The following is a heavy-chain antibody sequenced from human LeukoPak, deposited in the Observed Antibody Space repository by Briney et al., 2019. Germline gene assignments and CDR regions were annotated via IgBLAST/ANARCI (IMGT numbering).Heavy chain of an antibody. D-gene: IGHD2-15*01. Sequence: GASVKVSCKASGYTFTSYGISWVRQAPGQGLEWMGWISPYNGDTSYAQNLQGRVTMTTDTSTNTAYMELRSLRSDDTAVYYCARGPSDIVVVVAPTSHAFDIWGQGTMVTVSS. CDR2: ISPYNGDT. J-gene: IGHJ3*02. V-gene: IGHV1-18*01. CDR3: ARGPSDIVVVVAPTSHAFDI. CDR1: GYTFTSYG.